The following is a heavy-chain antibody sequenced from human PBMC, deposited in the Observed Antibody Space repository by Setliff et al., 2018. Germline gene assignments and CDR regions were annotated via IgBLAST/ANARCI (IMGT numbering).Heavy chain of an antibody. J-gene: IGHJ4*02. Sequence: SETLSLTCTVSGYSISSGYYWGWIRQPPGKGLEWIGSIYHSGSTYYNPSLKSRVTISVDTSKNQFSLKLSSVTAADTAVYYCAKSAVWAVADWLADYWGQGTLVTVSS. CDR3: AKSAVWAVADWLADY. CDR2: IYHSGST. D-gene: IGHD6-19*01. CDR1: GYSISSGYY. V-gene: IGHV4-38-2*02.